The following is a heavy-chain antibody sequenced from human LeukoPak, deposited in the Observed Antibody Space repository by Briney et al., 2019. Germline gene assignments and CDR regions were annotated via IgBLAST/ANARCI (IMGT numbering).Heavy chain of an antibody. V-gene: IGHV3-21*01. Sequence: GGSLRLSCAASGFTFSSYSMNWVRQAPGKGLEWVSSISSSSSYIYYADSVKGRFTISRDNSKNTLYLQMNSLRAEDTAVYYCARDHLADYGDSYGMDVWGQGTMVTVSS. D-gene: IGHD4-17*01. CDR1: GFTFSSYS. J-gene: IGHJ6*02. CDR3: ARDHLADYGDSYGMDV. CDR2: ISSSSSYI.